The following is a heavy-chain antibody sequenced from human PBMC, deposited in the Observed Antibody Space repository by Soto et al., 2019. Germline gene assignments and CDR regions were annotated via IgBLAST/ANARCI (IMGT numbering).Heavy chain of an antibody. V-gene: IGHV3-30*18. D-gene: IGHD5-18*01. CDR2: ISYDGSNK. CDR1: GFTFSSYG. J-gene: IGHJ6*02. Sequence: GGSLRLSCAASGFTFSSYGMHWVRQAPGKGLEWVAVISYDGSNKYYADSVKGRFTISRDNSKNTLYLQMNSLRAEDTAVYYCAKDAAMVIYYYGMDVWGQGTTVTVSS. CDR3: AKDAAMVIYYYGMDV.